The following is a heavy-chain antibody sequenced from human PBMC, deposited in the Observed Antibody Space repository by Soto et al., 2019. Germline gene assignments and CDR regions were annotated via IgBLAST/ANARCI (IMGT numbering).Heavy chain of an antibody. V-gene: IGHV5-10-1*01. CDR1: GYSFTSYW. Sequence: GESLKISCKGSGYSFTSYWISWVRQMPGKGLEWMGRIDPSDSYTNYSPSFQGHVTISADKSISTAYLQWSSLKALDTAMYYCASPRYYYYGMDVWGQGTTVTVSS. CDR2: IDPSDSYT. J-gene: IGHJ6*02. CDR3: ASPRYYYYGMDV.